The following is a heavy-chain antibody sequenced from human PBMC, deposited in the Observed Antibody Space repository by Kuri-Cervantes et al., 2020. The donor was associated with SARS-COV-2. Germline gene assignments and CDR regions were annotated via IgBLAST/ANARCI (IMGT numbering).Heavy chain of an antibody. D-gene: IGHD3-3*01. CDR3: ARGDFTAGFY. Sequence: ASVKVSCKASGYTFTSYYMHWVRQAPGQGLEWMGWISGYSGNTDYAQRFQDRVILTRDTYTGTAYMELRSLRSDDTALYYCARGDFTAGFYWGQGTLVTVSS. V-gene: IGHV1-18*04. CDR1: GYTFTSYY. J-gene: IGHJ4*02. CDR2: ISGYSGNT.